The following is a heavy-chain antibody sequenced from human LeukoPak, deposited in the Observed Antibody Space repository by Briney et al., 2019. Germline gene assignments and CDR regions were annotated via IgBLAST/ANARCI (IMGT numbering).Heavy chain of an antibody. CDR1: GFTFSSYW. V-gene: IGHV3-7*01. Sequence: PRGSLRLSCAASGFTFSSYWMSWVRQAPGKGLEWVANIKQDGSEKYYVDSVKGRFTISRDNAKNSLYLQMNSLRAEDTAVYYCARDSSGWYVAALAPAPCDYWGQGTLVTVSS. J-gene: IGHJ4*02. CDR3: ARDSSGWYVAALAPAPCDY. D-gene: IGHD6-19*01. CDR2: IKQDGSEK.